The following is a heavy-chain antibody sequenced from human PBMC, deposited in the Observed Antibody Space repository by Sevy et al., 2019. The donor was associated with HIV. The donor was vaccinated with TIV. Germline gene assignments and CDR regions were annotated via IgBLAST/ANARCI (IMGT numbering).Heavy chain of an antibody. V-gene: IGHV4-4*07. CDR1: GGSISSYY. CDR2: IYTSGST. Sequence: SETLSLTCTVSGGSISSYYWSWIRQPAGKGLEWIGRIYTSGSTNYKPSLKSRVTMSVDTSKNQFSLKLRAVTAADTAVYYCAREVKGIAVAGTRANWFDPWGQGTLVTVSS. D-gene: IGHD6-19*01. CDR3: AREVKGIAVAGTRANWFDP. J-gene: IGHJ5*02.